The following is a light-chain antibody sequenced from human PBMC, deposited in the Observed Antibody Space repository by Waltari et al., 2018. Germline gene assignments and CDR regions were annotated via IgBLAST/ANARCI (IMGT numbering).Light chain of an antibody. Sequence: SYVLTQPPSVSVAPGKTARINCGGNNIGSKSWHWYQQKPGQAPVLVIYYDSDRPSGIPERFSGSNSGNTATLTISRVEAGDEADYYCQVWDSSSDHWVFGGGTKLTVL. CDR2: YDS. CDR1: NIGSKS. V-gene: IGLV3-21*04. CDR3: QVWDSSSDHWV. J-gene: IGLJ3*02.